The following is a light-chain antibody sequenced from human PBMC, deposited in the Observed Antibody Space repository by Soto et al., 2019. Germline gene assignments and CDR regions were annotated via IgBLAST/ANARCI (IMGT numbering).Light chain of an antibody. CDR3: QQYNNWTFS. V-gene: IGKV3-15*01. J-gene: IGKJ5*01. Sequence: EFVFTQCPGTLSLSPGERATLSCRASQTVRNNYLAWYQRKPGQAPRLLIYDASSRETGIPARFSGSGSGTEFTLTISGLQSEDFALYFCQQYNNWTFSFGQGTRLEIK. CDR1: QTVRNN. CDR2: DAS.